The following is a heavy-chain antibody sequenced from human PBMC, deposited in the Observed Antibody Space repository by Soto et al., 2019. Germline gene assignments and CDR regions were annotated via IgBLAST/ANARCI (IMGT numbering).Heavy chain of an antibody. D-gene: IGHD1-26*01. CDR1: GYTFTSYY. Sequence: GASVKVSCKASGYTFTSYYMHWVRQAPGQGLEWMGIINPSGGSTSYAQKFQGRVTITADKSTSTAYMELSSLRSEDTAVYYCARDRWELLIGGFFDYWGQGTLVTVSS. CDR2: INPSGGST. CDR3: ARDRWELLIGGFFDY. J-gene: IGHJ4*02. V-gene: IGHV1-46*01.